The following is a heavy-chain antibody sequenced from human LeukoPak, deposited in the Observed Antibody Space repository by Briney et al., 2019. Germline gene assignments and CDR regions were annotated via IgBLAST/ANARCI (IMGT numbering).Heavy chain of an antibody. Sequence: SETLSLTCTVSGGSIGSGDYYWSWIRQHPGKGLEWIGYISNRGRTYYNPSLKSRLTISVDTSKNQFSLKLSSVTAADTAVYHCARASRLGELSLGNWGQGTLVTVSS. V-gene: IGHV4-31*03. J-gene: IGHJ4*02. CDR1: GGSIGSGDYY. D-gene: IGHD3-16*02. CDR2: ISNRGRT. CDR3: ARASRLGELSLGN.